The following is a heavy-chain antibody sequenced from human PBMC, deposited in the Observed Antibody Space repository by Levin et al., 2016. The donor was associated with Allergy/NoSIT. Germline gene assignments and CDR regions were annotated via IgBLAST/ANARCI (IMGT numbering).Heavy chain of an antibody. D-gene: IGHD1-1*01. CDR2: IYSSGKA. Sequence: WVRQAPGKGLEWIGSIYSSGKAYYNPSLQSRVTMSVDRSKNQFSLKVPSVTAADSAMYYCARLRQYNFDQFYFEYWGQGTLVTVS. CDR3: ARLRQYNFDQFYFEY. J-gene: IGHJ4*02. V-gene: IGHV4-39*01.